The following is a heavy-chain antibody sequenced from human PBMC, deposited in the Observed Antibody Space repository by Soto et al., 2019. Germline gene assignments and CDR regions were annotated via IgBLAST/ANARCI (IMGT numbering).Heavy chain of an antibody. D-gene: IGHD2-2*02. Sequence: PSETLSLTCTVSGASISSSPSYWAWIRQSPGRGLEWIGHIFYSGTTSYSPSLRSRVSLSADRSKNQFSLKLSSVTAADAAVYFSVGFRSNTILSYWGQGTLVTVSS. CDR2: IFYSGTT. J-gene: IGHJ4*02. CDR3: VGFRSNTILSY. V-gene: IGHV4-39*01. CDR1: GASISSSPSY.